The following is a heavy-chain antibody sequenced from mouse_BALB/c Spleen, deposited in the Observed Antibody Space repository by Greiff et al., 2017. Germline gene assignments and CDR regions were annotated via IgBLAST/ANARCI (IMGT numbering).Heavy chain of an antibody. D-gene: IGHD1-2*01. CDR2: IRSKSNNYAT. Sequence: EVQLVESGGGLVQPKGSLKLSCAASGFTFNTYAMNWVRQAPGKGLEWVARIRSKSNNYATYYADSVKDRFTISRDDSQSMLYLQMNNLKTEDTAMYYCVRSYYGYTWFAYWGQGTLVTVSA. CDR3: VRSYYGYTWFAY. J-gene: IGHJ3*01. CDR1: GFTFNTYA. V-gene: IGHV10-1*02.